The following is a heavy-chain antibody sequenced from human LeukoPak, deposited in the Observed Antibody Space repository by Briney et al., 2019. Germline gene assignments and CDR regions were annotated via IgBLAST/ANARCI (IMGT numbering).Heavy chain of an antibody. Sequence: GGSLRLSCAASGFTFSNYGMSWVRQAPGKGLEWVSGISPSGGGTYYADSVKGRFTISRDDSKNTLSLQMNSLRVEDTAVYYCAQDIAWGAFDHWGQGTLVTVSS. D-gene: IGHD7-27*01. CDR3: AQDIAWGAFDH. CDR1: GFTFSNYG. V-gene: IGHV3-23*01. CDR2: ISPSGGGT. J-gene: IGHJ4*02.